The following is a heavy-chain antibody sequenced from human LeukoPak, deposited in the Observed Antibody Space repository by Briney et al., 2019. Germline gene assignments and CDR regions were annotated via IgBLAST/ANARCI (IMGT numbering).Heavy chain of an antibody. CDR3: AKVGQPLWYYYMDV. Sequence: GGSLRLSCAASGFTFSSYGMHWVRQAPGKGLEWVAVISYDGPNKYYADSVKGRFTISRDNSKNTLYLQMNSLRAEDTAVYYCAKVGQPLWYYYMDVWGKGATVTVSS. V-gene: IGHV3-30*18. CDR1: GFTFSSYG. D-gene: IGHD2-21*01. J-gene: IGHJ6*03. CDR2: ISYDGPNK.